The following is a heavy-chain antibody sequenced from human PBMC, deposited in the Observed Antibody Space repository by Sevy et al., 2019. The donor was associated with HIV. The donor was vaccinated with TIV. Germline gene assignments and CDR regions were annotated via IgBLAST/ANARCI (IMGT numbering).Heavy chain of an antibody. CDR2: ISYDGSFT. Sequence: GGSLRLSCAASGFIFSDCTLHWVRQAPGTGLEWVAVISYDGSFTYYADSVEGRFTISRDNSKNTLFLQMNSLRHEDTAVYYCARSQSSSWHYFDYWGQGTLVTVSS. CDR1: GFIFSDCT. CDR3: ARSQSSSWHYFDY. V-gene: IGHV3-30*04. D-gene: IGHD6-13*01. J-gene: IGHJ4*02.